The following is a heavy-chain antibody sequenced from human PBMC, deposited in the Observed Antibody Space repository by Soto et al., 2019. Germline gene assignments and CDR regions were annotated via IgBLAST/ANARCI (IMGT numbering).Heavy chain of an antibody. D-gene: IGHD3-16*01. CDR2: IIPVFGTA. J-gene: IGHJ3*02. Sequence: SVKVSCKASGATLDTFINFGVTWVRRAPGQGLEWMGGIIPVFGTAHYAQKFQGRLTISADESTRTAYMELSSLRSEDTAVYYCARGAAMKILVLMNDAREIWGQGTMVTVSS. CDR1: GATLDTFINFG. V-gene: IGHV1-69*13. CDR3: ARGAAMKILVLMNDAREI.